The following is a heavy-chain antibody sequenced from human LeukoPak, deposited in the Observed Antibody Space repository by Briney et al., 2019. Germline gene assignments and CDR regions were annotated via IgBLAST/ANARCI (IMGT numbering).Heavy chain of an antibody. Sequence: PGGSLRLSCAASGFTFSSYAMHWVRQAPGKGLEWVAVISYDGSNKYYADSVKGRFTISRDNSKNTLYLQMNSLRAEDTAVYYCARGGWCSSTSCRATVLYYFDYWGQGTLVTVSS. CDR3: ARGGWCSSTSCRATVLYYFDY. V-gene: IGHV3-30-3*01. CDR1: GFTFSSYA. CDR2: ISYDGSNK. J-gene: IGHJ4*02. D-gene: IGHD2-2*01.